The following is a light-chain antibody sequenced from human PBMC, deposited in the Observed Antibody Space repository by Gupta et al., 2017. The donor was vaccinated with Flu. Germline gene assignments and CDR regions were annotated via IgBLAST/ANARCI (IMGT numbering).Light chain of an antibody. V-gene: IGKV3-20*01. CDR1: QSVSSGY. J-gene: IGKJ3*01. Sequence: EIVLTQSPGTLSVSPGETATLSCRASQSVSSGYLAWHQQKPGQAPRLLIYDVSRRATGIPGRFSGSGPGTDFTLTISRLEPEDFAVYFCQQDDDSPFSFGPGTKVDFK. CDR2: DVS. CDR3: QQDDDSPFS.